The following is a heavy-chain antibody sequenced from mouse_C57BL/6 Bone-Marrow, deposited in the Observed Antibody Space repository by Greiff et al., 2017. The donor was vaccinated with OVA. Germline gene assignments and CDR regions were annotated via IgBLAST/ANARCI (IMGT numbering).Heavy chain of an antibody. CDR1: GYTFTSYW. CDR2: IDPSDSYT. CDR3: ARETAQAGVFDY. D-gene: IGHD3-2*02. J-gene: IGHJ2*01. V-gene: IGHV1-69*01. Sequence: QVQLQQPGAELVMPGASVKLSCKASGYTFTSYWMHWVKQRPGQGLEWIGEIDPSDSYTNYNQKFKGKSTLTVDKSSSTAYMQLSSLKSEDSAVYYCARETAQAGVFDYWGQGTTLTVSS.